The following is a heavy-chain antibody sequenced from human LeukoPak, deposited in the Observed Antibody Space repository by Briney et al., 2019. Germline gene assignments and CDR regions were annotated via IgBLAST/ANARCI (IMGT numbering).Heavy chain of an antibody. J-gene: IGHJ4*02. Sequence: ASVKVSCKASGYTFTNYDITWVRQATGQGLEWLGWVSTDSGNSDSAQKFQGRITLTRDTSISTVFLELRNLRSDDTAVYYCARGVSRGVDYWGQGTLVTVSS. CDR1: GYTFTNYD. CDR2: VSTDSGNS. CDR3: ARGVSRGVDY. V-gene: IGHV1-8*02. D-gene: IGHD3-16*01.